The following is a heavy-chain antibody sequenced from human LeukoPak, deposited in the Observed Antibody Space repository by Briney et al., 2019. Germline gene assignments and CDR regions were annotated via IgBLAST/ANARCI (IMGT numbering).Heavy chain of an antibody. D-gene: IGHD6-25*01. Sequence: GASVKVSCTASGYTFTSYDTNWVRQATGQGLEWMGWMNANSGNTGYPQKFQGRVTMTRNTSISTAYMELSSLRSEDTAVYYCARPPSSGGSHYYYGMDVWGQGTTVTVSS. V-gene: IGHV1-8*01. CDR2: MNANSGNT. CDR1: GYTFTSYD. CDR3: ARPPSSGGSHYYYGMDV. J-gene: IGHJ6*02.